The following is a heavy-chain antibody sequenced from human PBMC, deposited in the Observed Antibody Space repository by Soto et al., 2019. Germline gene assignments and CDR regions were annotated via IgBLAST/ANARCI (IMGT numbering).Heavy chain of an antibody. J-gene: IGHJ4*02. Sequence: QVQLVQSGAEVKKPGASVKVSCKASGYTFTSYAMHWVRQAPGQRLEWMGWINAGNGNTKYSQKFQGRVTITRDTSASTAYMGLSSLRSEDTAVYYCAGVVGVPAAMSFSLGYWGQGTLVTVSS. CDR1: GYTFTSYA. V-gene: IGHV1-3*01. D-gene: IGHD2-2*01. CDR2: INAGNGNT. CDR3: AGVVGVPAAMSFSLGY.